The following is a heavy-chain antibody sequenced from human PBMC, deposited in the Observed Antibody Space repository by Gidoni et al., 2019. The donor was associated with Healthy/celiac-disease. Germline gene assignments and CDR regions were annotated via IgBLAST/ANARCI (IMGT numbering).Heavy chain of an antibody. CDR3: ARGPRTVAGTGLFGY. V-gene: IGHV1-46*01. J-gene: IGHJ4*02. CDR2: INPSGGST. CDR1: GYTFTSYY. Sequence: QVQLVQSGAEVKKPGASVKVSCKASGYTFTSYYMHWVRQAPGQGLEWMGIINPSGGSTSYAQKFQGRVTMTRDTSTSTVYMELSSLRSEDTAVYYCARGPRTVAGTGLFGYWGQGTLVTVSS. D-gene: IGHD6-19*01.